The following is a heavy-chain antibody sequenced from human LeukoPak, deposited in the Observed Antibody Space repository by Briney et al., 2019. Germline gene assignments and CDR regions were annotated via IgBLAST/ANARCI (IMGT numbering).Heavy chain of an antibody. D-gene: IGHD3-22*01. V-gene: IGHV1-8*01. CDR2: MNPNSGNT. CDR3: ARSLTYYYDSSGYKGHDAFDI. CDR1: GYTFTSYD. J-gene: IGHJ3*02. Sequence: PGASVKVSCKASGYTFTSYDINWVRQATGQGLEWIGWMNPNSGNTGYAQKFQGRVTMTRNTSISTAYMELSSLRSEDTAVYYCARSLTYYYDSSGYKGHDAFDIWGQGTMVTVSS.